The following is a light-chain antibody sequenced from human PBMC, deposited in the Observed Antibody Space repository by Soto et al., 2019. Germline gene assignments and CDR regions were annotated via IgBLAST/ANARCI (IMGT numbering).Light chain of an antibody. CDR2: GAS. Sequence: EIVLTQSPGTLTLSPGERATLSCRASQRVSSSYLAWYQQKPGQAPRLLISGASSRATGIPDRFSGSGSGTDFTLTISRLEPEDFAVYYCQQYSSSPLTLGQGTKVDI. CDR1: QRVSSSY. J-gene: IGKJ1*01. CDR3: QQYSSSPLT. V-gene: IGKV3-20*01.